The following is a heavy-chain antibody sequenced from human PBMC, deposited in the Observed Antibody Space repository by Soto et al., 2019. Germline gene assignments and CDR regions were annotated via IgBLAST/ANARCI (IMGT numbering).Heavy chain of an antibody. D-gene: IGHD2-2*01. Sequence: SKTLSLTCAVSGGSISSGGYSWSWIRQPPGKGLEWIGYIYHSGSTYYNPSLKSRVTISVDRSKNQFSLKLSSVTAADTAVYYCARGGPQGPYADWGQGTLVTVSS. CDR3: ARGGPQGPYAD. CDR1: GGSISSGGYS. CDR2: IYHSGST. V-gene: IGHV4-30-2*01. J-gene: IGHJ4*02.